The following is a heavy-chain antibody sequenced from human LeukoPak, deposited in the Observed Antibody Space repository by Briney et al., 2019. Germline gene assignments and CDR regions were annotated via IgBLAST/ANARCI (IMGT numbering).Heavy chain of an antibody. D-gene: IGHD3-9*01. J-gene: IGHJ6*02. CDR3: ASPATRYFDWLLSSPQYYGMDV. CDR2: IYSGGST. CDR1: GFTVSSNY. Sequence: GGSLRLSCAASGFTVSSNYMSWVRQAPGKGLEWVSVIYSGGSTYYADSAKGRFTISRDNSKNTLYLQMNSLRAEDTAVYYCASPATRYFDWLLSSPQYYGMDVWGQGTTVTVSS. V-gene: IGHV3-66*01.